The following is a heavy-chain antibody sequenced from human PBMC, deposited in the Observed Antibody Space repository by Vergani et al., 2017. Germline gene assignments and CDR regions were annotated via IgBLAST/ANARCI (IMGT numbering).Heavy chain of an antibody. J-gene: IGHJ6*02. Sequence: QVQLQESGPGLVKPSQTLSLTCTVSSGSISSGSHYWSWIRQAAGKGLEWIGRIYSSGSTNYNPSLKSRVTISVDTSKNQFSLKLSSVTAADTAVYYCARDPRDYGDNYYYYDMDVWGQGTTVTVSS. CDR3: ARDPRDYGDNYYYYDMDV. CDR2: IYSSGST. V-gene: IGHV4-61*02. CDR1: SGSISSGSHY. D-gene: IGHD4-17*01.